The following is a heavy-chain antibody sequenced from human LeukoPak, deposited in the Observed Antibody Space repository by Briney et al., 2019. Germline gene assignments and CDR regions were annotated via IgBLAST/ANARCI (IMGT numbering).Heavy chain of an antibody. CDR1: GYTFTSYG. V-gene: IGHV1-18*01. CDR2: ISAYNGNT. J-gene: IGHJ4*02. CDR3: ARDRGDYGDYVRGDY. Sequence: GASVKVSCKASGYTFTSYGISWVRQAPGQGLEWMGWISAYNGNTNYAQKLQGRVTMTTDTSTGTAYMELRSLRSDDTAVYYCARDRGDYGDYVRGDYWGQGTLVTVSS. D-gene: IGHD4-17*01.